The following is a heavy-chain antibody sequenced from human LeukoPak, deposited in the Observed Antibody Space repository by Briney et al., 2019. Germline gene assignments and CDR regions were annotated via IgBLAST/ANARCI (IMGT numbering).Heavy chain of an antibody. CDR2: IYYTGST. J-gene: IGHJ4*02. CDR3: ARHDRNSNYFDY. CDR1: DGSISSSSYY. D-gene: IGHD2-21*02. V-gene: IGHV4-39*01. Sequence: SETLSLTCTVSDGSISSSSYYWGWIRQPPGKGLEWIGNIYYTGSTYYNPSLKSRVTISVDTSKNQFSLKLSSVTAADTAVYYCARHDRNSNYFDYWGQGTLVTVSS.